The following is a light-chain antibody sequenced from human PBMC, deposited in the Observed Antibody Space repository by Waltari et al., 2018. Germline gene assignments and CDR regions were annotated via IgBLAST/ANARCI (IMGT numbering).Light chain of an antibody. V-gene: IGKV3-20*01. CDR1: QSVTRTD. CDR2: GVS. CDR3: QQYGTSPWT. Sequence: EIVLTPSPGALSLSPGERATLSCRASQSVTRTDLAWYQQTPGQAPRLLIYGVSSRATGIPDRFSGSGSGTDFTLTISRLEPEDFAVYYCQQYGTSPWTFGQGTKVEIK. J-gene: IGKJ1*01.